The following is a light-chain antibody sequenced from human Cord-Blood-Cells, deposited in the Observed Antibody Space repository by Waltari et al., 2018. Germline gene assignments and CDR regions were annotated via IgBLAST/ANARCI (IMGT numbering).Light chain of an antibody. V-gene: IGLV3-21*02. Sequence: SYVLTQPPSVSVAPGQTARITCGGNNIGSKSVHWYQQKPGQAPVLVVYDDSDRPSGSPERFSGSNSGNTATLTISRVEAGDEADYYCQVWDSSSDHPYVFGTGTKVTVL. CDR2: DDS. CDR1: NIGSKS. J-gene: IGLJ1*01. CDR3: QVWDSSSDHPYV.